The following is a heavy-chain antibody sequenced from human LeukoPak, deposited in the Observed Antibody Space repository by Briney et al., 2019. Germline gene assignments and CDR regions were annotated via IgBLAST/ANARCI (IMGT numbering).Heavy chain of an antibody. V-gene: IGHV3-66*01. Sequence: GGSLRLSCAASGLTVSSNYMSWVRQAPGKGLEWVSVIYIGGPTYYANSVKGRFTISRDNSKNTLYHQMNRLRDEETAVYYCARDSYVDSEAVRWFDPWGQGTLVSVSS. J-gene: IGHJ5*02. CDR3: ARDSYVDSEAVRWFDP. D-gene: IGHD4-17*01. CDR1: GLTVSSNY. CDR2: IYIGGPT.